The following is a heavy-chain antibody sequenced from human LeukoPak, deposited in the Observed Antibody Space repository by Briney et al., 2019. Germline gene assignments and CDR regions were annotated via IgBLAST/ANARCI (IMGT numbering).Heavy chain of an antibody. Sequence: GGSLRLSCAVSGFMFSQHTMSWVRQAPGKRLEWVSSISGSGDATRYADSVMGRFTISRDNAKNTLSLQMNSLRAEDTAVYYRAKGRYSSSWSLFDYWGQGTLVTVSS. CDR3: AKGRYSSSWSLFDY. D-gene: IGHD6-13*01. V-gene: IGHV3-23*01. CDR2: ISGSGDAT. CDR1: GFMFSQHT. J-gene: IGHJ4*02.